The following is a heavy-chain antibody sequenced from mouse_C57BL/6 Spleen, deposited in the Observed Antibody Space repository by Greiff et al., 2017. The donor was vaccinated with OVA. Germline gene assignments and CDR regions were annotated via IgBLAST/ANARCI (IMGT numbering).Heavy chain of an antibody. Sequence: EVKLMESGGGLVKPGGSLKLSCAASGFTFTSYAMPWVRQTPEKRLEWVATISDGGSYTYYPDNVTGRFTIARDNANNTLYLQMSQLTSEDTAVYYCARGGTTVAVDYWGQGTTVTVSS. CDR3: ARGGTTVAVDY. CDR2: ISDGGSYT. D-gene: IGHD1-1*01. CDR1: GFTFTSYA. J-gene: IGHJ2*01. V-gene: IGHV5-4*03.